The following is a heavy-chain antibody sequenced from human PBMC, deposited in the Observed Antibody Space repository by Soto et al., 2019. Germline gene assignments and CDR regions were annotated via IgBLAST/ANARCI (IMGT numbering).Heavy chain of an antibody. CDR1: GGSISSGGYH. D-gene: IGHD1-1*01. CDR2: IYYSGST. CDR3: ARGFGGTTGGFGY. J-gene: IGHJ4*02. Sequence: SETLSLTCTVSGGSISSGGYHWNWIRQHPGKGLEWIGYIYYSGSTYYNPPLKSRVTISVDTSKNQFSLKLTSVTAADTAVYYCARGFGGTTGGFGYWGQGTLVTVSS. V-gene: IGHV4-31*03.